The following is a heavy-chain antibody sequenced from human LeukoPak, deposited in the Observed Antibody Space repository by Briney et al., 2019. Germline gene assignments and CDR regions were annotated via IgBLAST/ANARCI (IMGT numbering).Heavy chain of an antibody. Sequence: ASVKVSCKASGYTFTGYYTHWVRQAPGQGLEWTGWINPNSGGTNYAQKFQGRVTMTRDTSISTAYMELSRLRSDDTAVYYCARDLAYCSSTSCYPWGQGTLVTVSS. CDR1: GYTFTGYY. CDR3: ARDLAYCSSTSCYP. CDR2: INPNSGGT. V-gene: IGHV1-2*02. J-gene: IGHJ5*02. D-gene: IGHD2-2*01.